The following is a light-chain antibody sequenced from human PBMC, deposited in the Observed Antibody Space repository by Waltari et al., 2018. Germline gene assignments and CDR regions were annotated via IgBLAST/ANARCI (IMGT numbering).Light chain of an antibody. CDR3: CSYAGSSTFV. V-gene: IGLV2-23*01. CDR2: ETT. Sequence: QSALTQPASVSGSPGQSISISCSGTSGDVEIYTLVSWYQQHPGKAPQLLIYETTKRPSGVSVRFSGSKSGNTAYLTVSGLQAEDVSDYYCCSYAGSSTFVFGSGTRVTV. J-gene: IGLJ1*01. CDR1: SGDVEIYTL.